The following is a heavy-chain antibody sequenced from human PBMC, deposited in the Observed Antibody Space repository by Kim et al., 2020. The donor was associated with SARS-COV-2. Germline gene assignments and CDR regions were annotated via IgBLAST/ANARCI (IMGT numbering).Heavy chain of an antibody. Sequence: SVKVSCKASGGTFSSYAISWVRQAPGQGLEWMGRIIPILGIANYAQKFQGRVTITADKSTSTAYMELSSLRSEDTAVYYCARHGPYSGYEDWFDPWGQGTLVTVSS. J-gene: IGHJ5*02. CDR3: ARHGPYSGYEDWFDP. CDR2: IIPILGIA. CDR1: GGTFSSYA. V-gene: IGHV1-69*04. D-gene: IGHD5-12*01.